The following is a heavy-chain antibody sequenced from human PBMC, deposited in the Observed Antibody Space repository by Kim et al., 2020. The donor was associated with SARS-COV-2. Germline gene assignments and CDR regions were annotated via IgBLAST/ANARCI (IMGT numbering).Heavy chain of an antibody. CDR3: ARVGVGAFDI. V-gene: IGHV4-61*01. D-gene: IGHD3-10*01. CDR2: IYYSGST. J-gene: IGHJ3*02. Sequence: SETLSLTCTVSGGSVSSGSYYWSWIRQPPGKGLEWIGYIYYSGSTNYNPSLKSRVTISVDTAKNQFSLKLSSVTAADTAVYYCARVGVGAFDIWGQGTMV. CDR1: GGSVSSGSYY.